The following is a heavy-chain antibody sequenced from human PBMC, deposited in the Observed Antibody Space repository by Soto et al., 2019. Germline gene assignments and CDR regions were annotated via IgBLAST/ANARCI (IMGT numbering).Heavy chain of an antibody. CDR2: ISGSGGST. Sequence: PGESLKISCAASGFTFSSYAMSWVRQAPGKGLEWVSAISGSGGSTYYADSVKGRFTISRDNSKNTLYLQMNSLRAEDTAVYYCAKEWNYYDSSDDPAFDIWGQGTMVTVSS. J-gene: IGHJ3*02. D-gene: IGHD3-22*01. CDR1: GFTFSSYA. CDR3: AKEWNYYDSSDDPAFDI. V-gene: IGHV3-23*01.